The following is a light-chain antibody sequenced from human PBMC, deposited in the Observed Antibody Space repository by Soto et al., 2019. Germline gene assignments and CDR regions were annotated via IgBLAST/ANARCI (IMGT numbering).Light chain of an antibody. J-gene: IGLJ1*01. Sequence: SVLTQPPSVSGSPGQSVTISCTGTSSDVGSYNRVSWYQQPPGTAPKLMIYEVSDRPSGVPDRFSGSKSGNTASLTISGLQAEDEADYYCSSYTSSSTYVFGTGTKLTVL. CDR3: SSYTSSSTYV. CDR2: EVS. V-gene: IGLV2-18*02. CDR1: SSDVGSYNR.